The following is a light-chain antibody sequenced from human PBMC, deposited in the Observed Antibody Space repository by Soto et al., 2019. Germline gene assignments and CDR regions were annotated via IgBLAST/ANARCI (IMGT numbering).Light chain of an antibody. V-gene: IGKV3-11*01. Sequence: EIVLTQSPATLSLSPGERATLSCRASQSVNSQLAWYQQKPGQAPRLLVYDASNRATGIQARFSGSGSRTDFTLTISSLEPKDFAVYFCQQRSNWPPWTFGQGTKVEIK. CDR1: QSVNSQ. CDR3: QQRSNWPPWT. J-gene: IGKJ1*01. CDR2: DAS.